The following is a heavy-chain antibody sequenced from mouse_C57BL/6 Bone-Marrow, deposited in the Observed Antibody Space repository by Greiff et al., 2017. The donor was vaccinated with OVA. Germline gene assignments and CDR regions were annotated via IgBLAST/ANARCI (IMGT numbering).Heavy chain of an antibody. CDR2: ISDGGSYT. Sequence: EVQRVESGGGLVKPGGSLKLSCAASGFTFSSYAMSWVRQTPEKRLEWVATISDGGSYTYYPDNVKGRFTISRDNAKNNLYMQMSHLKSKDTAMYYCARDGDNYAMDYWGQGTSVTVSS. CDR1: GFTFSSYA. J-gene: IGHJ4*01. V-gene: IGHV5-4*01. CDR3: ARDGDNYAMDY.